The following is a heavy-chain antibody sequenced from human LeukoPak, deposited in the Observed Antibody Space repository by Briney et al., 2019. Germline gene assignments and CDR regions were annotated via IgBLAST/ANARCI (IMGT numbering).Heavy chain of an antibody. CDR1: AFTFSDYY. CDR3: ARALADSRGYYLGFDY. Sequence: PGGSLRLSCAASAFTFSDYYMGWIRQAPEEGLEWISYITNNGGAMFYADSLKGRLTIFRDNAKKSLYLQMNSLRPDDTALYYCARALADSRGYYLGFDYWGQGTPVTVSS. V-gene: IGHV3-11*04. CDR2: ITNNGGAM. D-gene: IGHD3-22*01. J-gene: IGHJ4*02.